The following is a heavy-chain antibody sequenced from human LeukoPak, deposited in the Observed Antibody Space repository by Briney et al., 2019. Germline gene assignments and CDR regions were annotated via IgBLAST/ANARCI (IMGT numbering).Heavy chain of an antibody. CDR1: GGTFSSYA. J-gene: IGHJ4*02. CDR3: ARVFRPYTAMDPFDY. Sequence: SSVKVSCKASGGTFSSYAISWVRQAPGQGLEWMGGIIPIVGTAYYAQKLQGRVTITADESKSTAYMELNSLRSEDTTVYYCARVFRPYTAMDPFDYWGQATLVTDSS. D-gene: IGHD5-18*01. CDR2: IIPIVGTA. V-gene: IGHV1-69*01.